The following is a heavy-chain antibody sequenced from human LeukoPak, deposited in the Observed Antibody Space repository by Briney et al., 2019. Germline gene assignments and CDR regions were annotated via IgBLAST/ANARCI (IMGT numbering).Heavy chain of an antibody. J-gene: IGHJ4*02. D-gene: IGHD3-3*01. CDR2: ISSGSCII. V-gene: IGHV3-48*02. CDR1: GFTFSSYS. Sequence: GGSETLFCAASGFTFSSYSMSWVRQAPGKGLEWVSHISSGSCIIYYADSVKGRFTISRDNAKNSLYLQMTSLRDEDTAVYYCARETSGLDYWGQGTLGSPSP. CDR3: ARETSGLDY.